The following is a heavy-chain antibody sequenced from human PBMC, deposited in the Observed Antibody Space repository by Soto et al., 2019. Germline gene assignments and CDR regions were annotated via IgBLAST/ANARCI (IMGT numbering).Heavy chain of an antibody. V-gene: IGHV3-30*02. CDR2: IQYDGSKK. D-gene: IGHD1-26*01. Sequence: GGSLRLSCEASGFTFRNYGMHWVRQTPVKGLEWVAGIQYDGSKKYYAESVKGRFTISRDNSKNTLYLEIDSLRAEDTAVYYCAKDLEVVGANRWGYDSWGKGT. CDR1: GFTFRNYG. CDR3: AKDLEVVGANRWGYDS. J-gene: IGHJ5*01.